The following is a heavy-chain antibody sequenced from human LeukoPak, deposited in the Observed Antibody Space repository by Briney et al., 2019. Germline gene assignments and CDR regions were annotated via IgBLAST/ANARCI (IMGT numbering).Heavy chain of an antibody. V-gene: IGHV4-38-2*01. CDR3: ATLSKGKGAFDI. Sequence: PSETLSLTCAVSGYSISSGYYWGWIRQPPGEGLEWIGSIYHSGSTYYNPSLKSRVTISVDTSKNQFSLKLSSVTAADTAVYYCATLSKGKGAFDIWGQGTMVTVSS. D-gene: IGHD3-16*02. CDR1: GYSISSGYY. CDR2: IYHSGST. J-gene: IGHJ3*02.